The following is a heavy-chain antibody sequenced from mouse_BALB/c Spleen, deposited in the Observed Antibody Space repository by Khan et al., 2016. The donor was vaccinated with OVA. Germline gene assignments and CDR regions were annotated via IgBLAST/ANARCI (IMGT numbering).Heavy chain of an antibody. D-gene: IGHD1-1*01. CDR2: ISGDSNTI. CDR3: ATSYFYGYYFDY. J-gene: IGHJ2*01. CDR1: GFTFSSYG. V-gene: IGHV5-17*02. Sequence: EVELVESGGGLVQPGGSRNLSCAASGFTFSSYGMHWVRQAPERGLEWVAYISGDSNTIYYADTVKGRFTISRDNPRNTLFLQMTSLMSEDTAMYYCATSYFYGYYFDYWGPGTTLTVSS.